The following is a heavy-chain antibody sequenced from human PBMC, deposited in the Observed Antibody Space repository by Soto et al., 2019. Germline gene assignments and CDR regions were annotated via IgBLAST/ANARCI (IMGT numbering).Heavy chain of an antibody. CDR3: ARGGIVVG. Sequence: QVQLVESGGGVVQPGRSLRLSCAASGFNFTSYAMHWVRQAPGKGLEWVAVISYDGSDKYYADSAKGRFTISRDNSKNTLYMQMNSLRPDDTDVYYCARGGIVVGWGQGTLVTVSS. J-gene: IGHJ4*02. V-gene: IGHV3-30-3*01. CDR2: ISYDGSDK. D-gene: IGHD3-22*01. CDR1: GFNFTSYA.